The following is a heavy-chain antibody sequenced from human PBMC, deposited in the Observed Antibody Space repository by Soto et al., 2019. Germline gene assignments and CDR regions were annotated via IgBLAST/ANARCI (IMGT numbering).Heavy chain of an antibody. CDR1: GFTFTSSA. Sequence: SVKVSFKASGFTFTSSAVQWVRQARGQRLEWIGWIVVGSGNTNYAQKFQERVTITRDMSTSTAYMELSSLRSEDTAVYYCAAGNYDFWSGRIYGMDVWGQGTTVTVSS. J-gene: IGHJ6*02. V-gene: IGHV1-58*01. D-gene: IGHD3-3*01. CDR2: IVVGSGNT. CDR3: AAGNYDFWSGRIYGMDV.